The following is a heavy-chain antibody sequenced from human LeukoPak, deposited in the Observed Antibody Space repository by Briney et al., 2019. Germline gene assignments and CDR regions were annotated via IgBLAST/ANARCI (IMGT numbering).Heavy chain of an antibody. D-gene: IGHD3-10*01. CDR2: IYYSGST. J-gene: IGHJ6*02. CDR1: GGSISSYY. V-gene: IGHV4-59*06. CDR3: ALRARLWFGDYYGMDV. Sequence: PSETLSLTCTVSGGSISSYYWSWIRQHPGKGLEWIGYIYYSGSTYYNPSLKSRVTISVDTSKNQFSLKLSSVTAADTAVYYCALRARLWFGDYYGMDVWGQGTTVTVSS.